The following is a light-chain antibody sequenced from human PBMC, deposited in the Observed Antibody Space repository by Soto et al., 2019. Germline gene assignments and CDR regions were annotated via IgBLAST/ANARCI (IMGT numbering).Light chain of an antibody. Sequence: DIQMTQSPSTLSASVGDRVTITCRASQSVGRWLAWYQQKPGKAPKLLIYAASSVQSGVPSRFSGSGSGTDFTLTLSSLQRDDYAIYYCQQYNPYSRTFGQGTKVEIK. CDR3: QQYNPYSRT. CDR1: QSVGRW. CDR2: AAS. J-gene: IGKJ1*01. V-gene: IGKV1-5*01.